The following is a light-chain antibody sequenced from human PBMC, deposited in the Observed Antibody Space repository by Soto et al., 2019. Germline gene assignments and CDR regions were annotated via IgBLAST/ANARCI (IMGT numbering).Light chain of an antibody. V-gene: IGKV3-15*01. CDR2: GAS. CDR1: QSVSSN. Sequence: EIVMTQSPATLSVSPGERATLSCRASQSVSSNLAWYQQKPGQAPRLLIYGASTGATGIPARFSGSGSGTEFTLTISSLQSEDFAVYYCQQYNTWPPGTFGQGTKVEIK. CDR3: QQYNTWPPGT. J-gene: IGKJ1*01.